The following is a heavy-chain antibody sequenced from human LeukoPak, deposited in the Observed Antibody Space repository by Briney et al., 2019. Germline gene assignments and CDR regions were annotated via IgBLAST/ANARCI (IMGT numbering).Heavy chain of an antibody. CDR2: IKGKPDGGTT. D-gene: IGHD3-3*01. CDR1: GFTFSNAW. Sequence: GGSLRLSCAASGFTFSNAWMSWVRQAPGKGLELVGRIKGKPDGGTTDYAAPVKGKFTISRDDLKNTLYLQMNSLQTEDTAVYYCTTGSDLDYWGQGTLVTVSS. CDR3: TTGSDLDY. V-gene: IGHV3-15*01. J-gene: IGHJ4*02.